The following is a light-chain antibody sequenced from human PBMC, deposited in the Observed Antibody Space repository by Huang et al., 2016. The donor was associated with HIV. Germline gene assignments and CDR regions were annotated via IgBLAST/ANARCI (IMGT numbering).Light chain of an antibody. J-gene: IGKJ4*01. V-gene: IGKV2-29*02. CDR2: EVT. CDR3: MQEIHLSSP. CDR1: QSLLHSDGKTY. Sequence: NQTPLSLSVTPGQPASIFCRSSQSLLHSDGKTYLHWYVQKAGRSPQLLMYEVTDRVPGVPSRFSSSGSRTSFTLKISRVDANDVGVYYCMQEIHLSSPFGGGTKIEI.